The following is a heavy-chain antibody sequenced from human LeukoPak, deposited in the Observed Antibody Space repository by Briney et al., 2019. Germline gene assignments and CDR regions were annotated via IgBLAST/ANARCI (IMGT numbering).Heavy chain of an antibody. V-gene: IGHV3-9*01. D-gene: IGHD3-22*01. CDR2: ISWYSCSI. Sequence: GRSLRLSCAASGFTFDDYAMHWVRQAPGKGLEWVSGISWYSCSIGYADSVKGRFTISRDNAKNSLYLQMNSLRAEDTALYYCAKDLACGWLLGFGCAEGRRSTYYYGMDVWGQGTTVTVSS. CDR1: GFTFDDYA. J-gene: IGHJ6*02. CDR3: AKDLACGWLLGFGCAEGRRSTYYYGMDV.